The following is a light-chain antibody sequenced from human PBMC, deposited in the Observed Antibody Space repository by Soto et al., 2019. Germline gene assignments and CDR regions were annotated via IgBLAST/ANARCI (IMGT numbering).Light chain of an antibody. Sequence: DVQLTQSPSFLSASIGDRVTITCRTSQGISSYLAWYQQKPGKAPKLLIYAASTLQSGVPPRFSGSGSGTEFTLTSSSLQPEDFATYYCQQLNTYPSLTFGGGTKVEIK. V-gene: IGKV1-9*01. J-gene: IGKJ4*01. CDR3: QQLNTYPSLT. CDR1: QGISSY. CDR2: AAS.